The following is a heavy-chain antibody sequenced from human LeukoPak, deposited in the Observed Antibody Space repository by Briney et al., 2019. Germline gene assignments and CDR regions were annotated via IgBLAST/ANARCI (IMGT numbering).Heavy chain of an antibody. CDR1: GGSISSGSYY. Sequence: PSQTLSLTCTVSGGSISSGSYYWSWIRQPAGKGLEWIGRIYTSGSTNYNPSLKSRVTISVDTSKNQFSLKLSSVTAADTAVYYCARGGVRGVHFDPWGQGTLVTVSS. V-gene: IGHV4-61*02. CDR2: IYTSGST. D-gene: IGHD3-10*01. J-gene: IGHJ5*02. CDR3: ARGGVRGVHFDP.